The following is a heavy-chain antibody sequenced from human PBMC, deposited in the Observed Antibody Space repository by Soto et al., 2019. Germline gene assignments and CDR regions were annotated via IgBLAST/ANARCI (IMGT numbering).Heavy chain of an antibody. CDR2: ISSTNSYR. V-gene: IGHV3-21*01. D-gene: IGHD3-10*01. J-gene: IGHJ4*02. CDR1: GFTFSTYS. Sequence: EVQLVESGGGLVKPGGSLRLSCAASGFTFSTYSMNWVRQAPGKGLECVSSISSTNSYRYYTDSVKGRFTISRDNAKNSLYLQMNSLRAEDTAVYYCARGVYYGSGSLEPLDYWGQGTLVTVSS. CDR3: ARGVYYGSGSLEPLDY.